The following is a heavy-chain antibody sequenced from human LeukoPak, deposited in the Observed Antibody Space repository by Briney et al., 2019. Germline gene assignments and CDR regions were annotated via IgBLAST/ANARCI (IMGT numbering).Heavy chain of an antibody. J-gene: IGHJ4*02. CDR1: GYTFSTFY. CDR2: INPSAGTT. V-gene: IGHV1-46*01. Sequence: ASVKVSCKPSGYTFSTFYMHWVRQAPGQGLEWMGRINPSAGTTTYEQKFQGRVSMTRDTSTSTVYMELSSLRSEDTAVYYCAAADAVAANQSFDYWGQGTLVTVSS. CDR3: AAADAVAANQSFDY. D-gene: IGHD6-19*01.